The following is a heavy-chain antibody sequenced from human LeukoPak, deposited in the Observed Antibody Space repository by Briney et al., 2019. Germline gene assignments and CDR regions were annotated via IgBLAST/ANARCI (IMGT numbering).Heavy chain of an antibody. Sequence: GESLKISCKGSGYSFTSYWIGWVRQMPGKGLEWMGLIYPGDSDTRYSPSFQGQVTISADKSVSTAYLQWSSLKASDTAMYYCARGTTGTTGMDWYFDLWGRGTLVTVSS. CDR2: IYPGDSDT. D-gene: IGHD1-1*01. J-gene: IGHJ2*01. CDR1: GYSFTSYW. V-gene: IGHV5-51*01. CDR3: ARGTTGTTGMDWYFDL.